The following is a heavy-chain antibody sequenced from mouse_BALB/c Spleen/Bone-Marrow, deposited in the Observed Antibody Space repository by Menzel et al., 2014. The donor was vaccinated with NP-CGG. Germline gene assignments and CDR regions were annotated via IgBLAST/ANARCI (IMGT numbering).Heavy chain of an antibody. CDR3: ARRGLYDGSDY. J-gene: IGHJ2*01. Sequence: VQLQQSGAELVTPGASVKLSCTASGFNIKDTYMHWVKQRPEQGLEWIGRIDPANGNTKYDPKFQGKATITADTSSTTAYLQLSSLTAEDTAVYYCARRGLYDGSDYWGQGTTLTVSS. CDR1: GFNIKDTY. D-gene: IGHD2-3*01. CDR2: IDPANGNT. V-gene: IGHV14-3*02.